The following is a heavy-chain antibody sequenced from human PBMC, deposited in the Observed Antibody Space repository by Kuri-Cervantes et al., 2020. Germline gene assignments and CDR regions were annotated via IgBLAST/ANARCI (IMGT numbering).Heavy chain of an antibody. D-gene: IGHD3-3*01. Sequence: GESLKISCAASGFTFSHYGMHWVRQAPGKGLEWVAIISYDGSNEYYADSVKGRFTISRDNSKNTLYLQMNSLRAEDTAVYYCARLDIFWSGYSLPDDYWGQGTLVTVSS. CDR3: ARLDIFWSGYSLPDDY. J-gene: IGHJ4*02. CDR2: ISYDGSNE. V-gene: IGHV3-30*03. CDR1: GFTFSHYG.